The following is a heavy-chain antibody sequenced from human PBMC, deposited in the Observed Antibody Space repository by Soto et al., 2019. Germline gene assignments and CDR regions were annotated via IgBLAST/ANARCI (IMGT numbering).Heavy chain of an antibody. J-gene: IGHJ4*02. Sequence: PRWSLRLSCSASVFAFSSYAMSWLRQAPGKGLEWFSAISDSGGGTYYADSVKGRFTISRDNSKNTLYLQMNSLRAEDTALYYCAKDSSGKYGVFDYWGQGTLVTVSS. CDR1: VFAFSSYA. CDR2: ISDSGGGT. CDR3: AKDSSGKYGVFDY. V-gene: IGHV3-23*01. D-gene: IGHD6-19*01.